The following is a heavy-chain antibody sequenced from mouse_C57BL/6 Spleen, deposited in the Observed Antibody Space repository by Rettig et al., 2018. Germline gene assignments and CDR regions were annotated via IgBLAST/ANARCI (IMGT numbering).Heavy chain of an antibody. CDR1: GYSITRGYY. Sequence: DIHLQESGPGLVKPSQSLSLTCSVTGYSITRGYYWNWIRQFPGNKLEWMGSLSYDGSNHYNPSLKNRISITRDTSKNQFFLQLNSVTTEDTATYYCARDYDYDGGPYYWGQGTTLTVSS. V-gene: IGHV3-6*01. CDR3: ARDYDYDGGPYY. CDR2: LSYDGSN. J-gene: IGHJ2*01. D-gene: IGHD2-4*01.